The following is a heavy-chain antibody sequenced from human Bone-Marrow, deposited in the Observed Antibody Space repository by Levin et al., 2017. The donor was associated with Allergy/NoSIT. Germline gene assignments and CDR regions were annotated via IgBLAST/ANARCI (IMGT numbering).Heavy chain of an antibody. CDR1: GFTFRNYA. CDR3: AKGHDYVWGEYRPKERYYFDS. Sequence: GGSLRLSCAASGFTFRNYAMHWVRQAPGKGLEWVAVISYDGSSEYYADSVNGRLSISRDNSKNTLHLQMSSLRAEDTAVYYCAKGHDYVWGEYRPKERYYFDSWGLGILVTVSS. V-gene: IGHV3-30*18. D-gene: IGHD3-16*01. J-gene: IGHJ4*02. CDR2: ISYDGSSE.